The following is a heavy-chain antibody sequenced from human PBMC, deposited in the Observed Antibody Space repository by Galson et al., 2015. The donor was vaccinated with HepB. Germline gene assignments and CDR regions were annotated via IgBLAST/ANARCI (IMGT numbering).Heavy chain of an antibody. CDR3: AKELYIGYYGMDV. Sequence: SLRLSCAASGFTFSSYAMSWVRQAPGKGLEWVSAISGSGGSTYYADTVKGRFTISRDNSKNTLYLQMNSLRAEDTAVYYCAKELYIGYYGMDVWGQGTTVTVSS. CDR2: ISGSGGST. CDR1: GFTFSSYA. V-gene: IGHV3-23*01. J-gene: IGHJ6*02. D-gene: IGHD5-12*01.